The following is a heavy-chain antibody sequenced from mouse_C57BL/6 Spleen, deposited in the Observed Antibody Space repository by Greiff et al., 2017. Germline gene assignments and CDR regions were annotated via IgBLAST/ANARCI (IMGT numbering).Heavy chain of an antibody. Sequence: EVQLVESGPELVKPGASVQISCKASGYSFPGYSLNWVKQSPEKSLEWIGEINPSSGGTTYNQKFKAKATLTVDKSSSTAYMQLKSLTSDDSAVYYCARERDGYDEAWFAYWGQGTLVTVSA. CDR1: GYSFPGYS. CDR2: INPSSGGT. J-gene: IGHJ3*01. V-gene: IGHV1-42*01. CDR3: ARERDGYDEAWFAY. D-gene: IGHD2-2*01.